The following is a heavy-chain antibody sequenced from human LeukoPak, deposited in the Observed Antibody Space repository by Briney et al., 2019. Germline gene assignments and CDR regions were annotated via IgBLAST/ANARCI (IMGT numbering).Heavy chain of an antibody. J-gene: IGHJ4*02. CDR3: AREVGGSYYDY. D-gene: IGHD1-26*01. V-gene: IGHV3-53*01. CDR2: IYSGGST. CDR1: GFTVSSNY. Sequence: GGSLRLSCAASGFTVSSNYMSWVRQAPGKGLEWVSAIYSGGSTYYADSVKGRFTISRDSSKNTLYLQMNSLRAEDTAVYYCAREVGGSYYDYWGQGTLVTVSS.